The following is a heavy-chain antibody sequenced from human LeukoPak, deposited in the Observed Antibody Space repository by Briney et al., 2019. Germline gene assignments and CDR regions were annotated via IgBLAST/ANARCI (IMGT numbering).Heavy chain of an antibody. CDR2: IYTSGST. CDR1: GGSISSYY. D-gene: IGHD1-14*01. V-gene: IGHV4-4*07. CDR3: ARCTRRGTRLGLDV. J-gene: IGHJ6*04. Sequence: SETLSLTCTVSGGSISSYYWSWIRQPAGKGLEWIGRIYTSGSTNYNPSLKSRVTMSVDTSKNQFSLKLSSVTAADTAVYYCARCTRRGTRLGLDVWGKGTTVTISS.